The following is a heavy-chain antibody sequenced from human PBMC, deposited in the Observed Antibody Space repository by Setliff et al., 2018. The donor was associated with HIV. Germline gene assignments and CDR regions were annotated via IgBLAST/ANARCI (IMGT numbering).Heavy chain of an antibody. CDR1: GFTFTSSA. CDR3: ARDRSYYPNYFDY. CDR2: INPSGGST. Sequence: ASVKVSCKASGFTFTSSAVQWVRQARGQRLEWMGIINPSGGSTSYAQKFQGRVTMTRDTSTSTVYMELSSLRSEDTAVYYCARDRSYYPNYFDYWGQGTLVTVS. D-gene: IGHD1-26*01. J-gene: IGHJ4*02. V-gene: IGHV1-46*01.